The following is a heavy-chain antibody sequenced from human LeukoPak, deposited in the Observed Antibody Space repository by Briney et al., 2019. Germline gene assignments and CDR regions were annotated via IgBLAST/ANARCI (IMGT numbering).Heavy chain of an antibody. CDR1: GFTFSNFS. CDR3: ARGGSYYPDY. CDR2: IWYDGSNK. Sequence: GGSLRLSCAASGFTFSNFSIHWVRQAPGKGLEWVAFIWYDGSNKFYADSVKGRFTISRDNSKNTLYLQMNSLRADDTAVYYCARGGSYYPDYWGQGTLVTVSS. J-gene: IGHJ4*02. V-gene: IGHV3-33*01. D-gene: IGHD3-10*01.